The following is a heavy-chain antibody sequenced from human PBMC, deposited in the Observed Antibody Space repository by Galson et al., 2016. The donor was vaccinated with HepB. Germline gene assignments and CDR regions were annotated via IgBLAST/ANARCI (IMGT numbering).Heavy chain of an antibody. V-gene: IGHV3-30-3*01. J-gene: IGHJ6*04. Sequence: SLRLSCAASGFTFTSYAMHWVRQAPGKGLEWVAVISYDGSNKYYADSVKGRFPITRDNSKNTLYLQMNSLRAEDTAVYYCARGSFWSGQLIRNYYGMDVWGKGTTVTVSS. D-gene: IGHD3-3*01. CDR2: ISYDGSNK. CDR1: GFTFTSYA. CDR3: ARGSFWSGQLIRNYYGMDV.